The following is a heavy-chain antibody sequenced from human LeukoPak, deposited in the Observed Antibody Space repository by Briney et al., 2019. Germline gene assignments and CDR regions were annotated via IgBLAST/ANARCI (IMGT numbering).Heavy chain of an antibody. CDR1: GGSISSYS. CDR3: AGLNRGSLFGMAV. D-gene: IGHD6-13*01. J-gene: IGHJ6*02. Sequence: SETLSLTCAVSGGSISSYSRSWIRQPPGRGLEWVGYSYYSGSTNYNPSPKSRVTISVETSKNQSHLMLSSVPAADTAAYYFAGLNRGSLFGMAVWGQGTTVTVP. V-gene: IGHV4-59*01. CDR2: SYYSGST.